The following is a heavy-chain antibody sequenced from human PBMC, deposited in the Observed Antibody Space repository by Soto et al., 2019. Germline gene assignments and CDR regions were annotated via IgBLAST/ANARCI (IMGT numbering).Heavy chain of an antibody. V-gene: IGHV5-51*01. D-gene: IGHD3-22*01. Sequence: GESLKISCRTSGDRFTSYWIAWVRQMPGKGLEWMGIIFPSDSDTRYSPSFQGQVTISADRSTSTVFLQWASLKASDTAVYFCARKDKSGYFNWFDPWGKGPLVTVSS. CDR2: IFPSDSDT. CDR3: ARKDKSGYFNWFDP. CDR1: GDRFTSYW. J-gene: IGHJ5*02.